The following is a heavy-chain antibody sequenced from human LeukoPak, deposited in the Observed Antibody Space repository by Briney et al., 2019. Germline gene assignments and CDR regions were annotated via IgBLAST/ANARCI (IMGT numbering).Heavy chain of an antibody. D-gene: IGHD3-16*01. CDR3: ARDVAAPGGVYFDY. Sequence: GGSLRLSCAASGFTVSSNSMSWVRQAPGKGLVWVSVIYTGGTTYYADSVKGRFTISRDNSKNTLYLQMNSLRAEDSAVYYCARDVAAPGGVYFDYWGQGTLVTVSS. CDR1: GFTVSSNS. V-gene: IGHV3-66*01. CDR2: IYTGGTT. J-gene: IGHJ4*02.